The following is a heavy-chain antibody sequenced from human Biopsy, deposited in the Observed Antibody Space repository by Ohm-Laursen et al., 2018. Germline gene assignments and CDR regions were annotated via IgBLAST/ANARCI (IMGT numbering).Heavy chain of an antibody. Sequence: SETLSLTCPVSGDSISSYYWSWIRQPPGKGLEWIGYVYYTGSTDYNPSLQGRVTISVDTSKNHFSLRLRSVTPADTAIYYCARDRGYYSDRTVPGYFDLWGRGTLVTVSS. CDR2: VYYTGST. D-gene: IGHD3-22*01. V-gene: IGHV4-59*01. CDR3: ARDRGYYSDRTVPGYFDL. CDR1: GDSISSYY. J-gene: IGHJ2*01.